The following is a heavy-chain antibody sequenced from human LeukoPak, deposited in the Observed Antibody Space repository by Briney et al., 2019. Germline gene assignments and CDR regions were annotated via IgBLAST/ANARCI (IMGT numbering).Heavy chain of an antibody. V-gene: IGHV3-23*01. J-gene: IGHJ4*02. CDR3: AKTSRANSGYDSPFHY. Sequence: GGSPRPSCAASAFTFSSYWMSWVRQAPGKGLEWVSAVRGSGTDTYYADSVKGRFTISRDNSKNTLYLQMNSLRAEDTAIYYCAKTSRANSGYDSPFHYWGQGTLVTVSS. D-gene: IGHD5-12*01. CDR2: VRGSGTDT. CDR1: AFTFSSYW.